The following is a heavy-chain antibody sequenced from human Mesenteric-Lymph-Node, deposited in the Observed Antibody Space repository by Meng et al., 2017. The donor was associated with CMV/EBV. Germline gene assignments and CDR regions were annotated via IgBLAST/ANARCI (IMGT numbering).Heavy chain of an antibody. CDR1: GFTFSSYS. J-gene: IGHJ4*02. CDR2: ISSSSSYI. Sequence: ETLSLTCAASGFTFSSYSMNWVRQAPGKGLEWVSSISSSSSYIYYADSVKGRFTISRDNAKNSLYLQMNSLRAEDTAVYYCAKEHTGGGDYWGQGTLVTVSS. V-gene: IGHV3-21*04. D-gene: IGHD1-14*01. CDR3: AKEHTGGGDY.